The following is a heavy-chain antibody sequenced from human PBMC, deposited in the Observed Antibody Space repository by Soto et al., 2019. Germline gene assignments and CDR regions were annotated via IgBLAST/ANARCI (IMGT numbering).Heavy chain of an antibody. D-gene: IGHD4-17*01. Sequence: VKVACKAAGGSFSSDAISWGRQAPAQGLESMGEIIHIFGTANYAQKFQGRVTITADESTSTAYMELSSLRSADTAVYYCARNRLGDYLANWGQGTLVTVSS. J-gene: IGHJ4*02. CDR2: IIHIFGTA. CDR1: GGSFSSDA. CDR3: ARNRLGDYLAN. V-gene: IGHV1-69*13.